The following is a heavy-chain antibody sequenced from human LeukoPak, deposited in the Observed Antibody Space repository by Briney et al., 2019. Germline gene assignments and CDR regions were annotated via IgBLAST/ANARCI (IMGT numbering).Heavy chain of an antibody. Sequence: GESLKISCQGSGYSFSTYWIGWVRQMPGKGLEWMGIIHPGDSETRYSPSFQGQVTISADKSINTAYLQWSSLEASDTAMYYCAKQGGSGWSYYWGQGTLVTVSS. V-gene: IGHV5-51*01. CDR1: GYSFSTYW. J-gene: IGHJ4*02. CDR2: IHPGDSET. D-gene: IGHD6-19*01. CDR3: AKQGGSGWSYY.